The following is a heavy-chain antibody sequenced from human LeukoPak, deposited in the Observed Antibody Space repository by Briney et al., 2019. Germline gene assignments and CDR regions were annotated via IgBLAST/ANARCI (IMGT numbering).Heavy chain of an antibody. CDR3: AKDKGYSYGLNYFDY. J-gene: IGHJ4*02. D-gene: IGHD5-18*01. CDR2: ISWNSGSI. CDR1: GFTFDDYA. V-gene: IGHV3-9*01. Sequence: GRSLRLSCAASGFTFDDYAMHSVRQAPGKGLEWVSGISWNSGSIGYADSVKGRFTISRDNAKNSLYLQMNSLRAEDTALYFCAKDKGYSYGLNYFDYWGQGTVVTVSS.